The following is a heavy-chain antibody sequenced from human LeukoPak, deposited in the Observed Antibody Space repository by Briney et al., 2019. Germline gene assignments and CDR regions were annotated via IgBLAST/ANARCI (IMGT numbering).Heavy chain of an antibody. CDR3: ARRPPYCSGGSCYGALFDY. J-gene: IGHJ4*02. CDR1: GYSFTSYW. D-gene: IGHD2-15*01. CDR2: IYPGDSDT. V-gene: IGHV5-51*01. Sequence: GESLQTSCKGSGYSFTSYWIGWVRQMPGKGVEWMGIIYPGDSDTRYSPSFQGQVTISADKSISTAYLQRSSLKASDTAMYYCARRPPYCSGGSCYGALFDYWGQGTLVTVSS.